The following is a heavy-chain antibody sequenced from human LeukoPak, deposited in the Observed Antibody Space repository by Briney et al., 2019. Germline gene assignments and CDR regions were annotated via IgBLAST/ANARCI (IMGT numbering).Heavy chain of an antibody. CDR3: ARVSETSGYSYGSIDY. V-gene: IGHV3-21*04. CDR2: ISSTLSYI. J-gene: IGHJ4*02. Sequence: PGGSLRLSCAASGFTFSSYSMNWVRQAPGKGLEWISSISSTLSYIYYADSLKGRFTISRDNAKNSLYLQMNSLRAEDTAVYYCARVSETSGYSYGSIDYWGQGTLVTVSS. D-gene: IGHD5-18*01. CDR1: GFTFSSYS.